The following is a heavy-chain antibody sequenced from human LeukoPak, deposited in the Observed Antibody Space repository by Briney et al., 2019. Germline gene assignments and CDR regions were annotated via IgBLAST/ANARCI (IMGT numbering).Heavy chain of an antibody. Sequence: ASVKVSCKVSGYTLTELSMHWVRQAPGKRLEWMGAFDPEDGETIYAQKFQGRVTMTEDTSTDTAYMELSSLRSEDTAVYYCATVGNLTYYYYYSMDVWGQGTTVTVS. CDR3: ATVGNLTYYYYYSMDV. J-gene: IGHJ6*02. CDR2: FDPEDGET. V-gene: IGHV1-24*01. CDR1: GYTLTELS.